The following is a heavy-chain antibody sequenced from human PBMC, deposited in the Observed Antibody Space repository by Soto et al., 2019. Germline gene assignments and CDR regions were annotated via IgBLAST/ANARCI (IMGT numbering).Heavy chain of an antibody. CDR1: GGTFSSYT. Sequence: QVQLVQSGAEVKKPGSSVKVSCKASGGTFSSYTISWVRQAPGQGLEWMGRIIPILGIANYGPKFQGRVTITADKFTSTAYLELGSLRLEETPLYYCSIRYSSSCNWFVPWGQGTLVTFSS. V-gene: IGHV1-69*02. J-gene: IGHJ5*02. D-gene: IGHD6-13*01. CDR2: IIPILGIA. CDR3: SIRYSSSCNWFVP.